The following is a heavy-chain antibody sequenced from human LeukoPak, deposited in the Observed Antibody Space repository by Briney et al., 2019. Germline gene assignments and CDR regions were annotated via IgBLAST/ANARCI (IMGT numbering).Heavy chain of an antibody. V-gene: IGHV3-30*04. CDR3: ARVLGNFWSGYYIYFDY. D-gene: IGHD3-3*01. Sequence: PGGSLRLSCAASGFTFSSYAMHWVRQAPGKGLEWVAVISYDGSNKYYADSVKGRFTISRDNSKNTLYLQMNSLRAEDTAVYYCARVLGNFWSGYYIYFDYWGQGTLVTVSS. CDR1: GFTFSSYA. CDR2: ISYDGSNK. J-gene: IGHJ4*02.